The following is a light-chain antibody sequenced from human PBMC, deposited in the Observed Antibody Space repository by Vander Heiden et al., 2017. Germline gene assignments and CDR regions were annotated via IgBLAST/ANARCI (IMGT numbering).Light chain of an antibody. CDR3: QQRSNSGT. J-gene: IGKJ3*01. CDR2: DAS. V-gene: IGKV3-11*01. CDR1: QSVSSY. Sequence: EIVLTQSPATLSLSPGERATLSCRASQSVSSYLAWYQQKPGQAPRLLIYDASNRATGIPARFSGSGSGTDFTLTISSLEPEDFAVYYCQQRSNSGTFGSGTKVDIK.